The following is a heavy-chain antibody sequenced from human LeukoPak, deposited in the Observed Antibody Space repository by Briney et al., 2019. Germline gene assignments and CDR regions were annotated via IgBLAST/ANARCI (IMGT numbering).Heavy chain of an antibody. Sequence: SETLSLTCTVSGGSISSSSYYWGWIRQPPGKGLEWIGYIYYSGSTYYNPSLKSRVTISVDTSKNQFSLKLSSVTAADTAVYYCARHTYYYDSSGYYTSYYFDYWGQGTLVTVSS. D-gene: IGHD3-22*01. J-gene: IGHJ4*02. CDR2: IYYSGST. CDR1: GGSISSSSYY. V-gene: IGHV4-31*03. CDR3: ARHTYYYDSSGYYTSYYFDY.